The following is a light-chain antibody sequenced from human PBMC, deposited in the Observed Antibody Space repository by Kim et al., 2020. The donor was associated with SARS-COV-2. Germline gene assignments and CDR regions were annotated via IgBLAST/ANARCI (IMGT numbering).Light chain of an antibody. CDR2: GAS. Sequence: EIVLTQSPGTLSLSPAERATLSCRASQSVSSSYLAWYQQKPGQAPRLLIYGASSRATGIPDRFSGSGSGTDFTLTISRLEPEDFAVYYCQQYRSSPTFGGGTKVDIK. V-gene: IGKV3-20*01. CDR3: QQYRSSPT. J-gene: IGKJ4*01. CDR1: QSVSSSY.